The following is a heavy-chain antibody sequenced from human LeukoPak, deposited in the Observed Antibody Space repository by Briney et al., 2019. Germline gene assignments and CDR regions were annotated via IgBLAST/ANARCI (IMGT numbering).Heavy chain of an antibody. CDR1: GGSISSSSYY. CDR3: ARHFASPGDCGDWFDY. D-gene: IGHD4-17*01. CDR2: IYYSGST. V-gene: IGHV4-39*01. Sequence: SETLSLTCTVSGGSISSSSYYWGWIRQPPGKGLEWIGSIYYSGSTYYNPSLKSRVTISVDTSKNQFSLKLSSVTAADTAVYYCARHFASPGDCGDWFDYWGQGTLVTVSS. J-gene: IGHJ4*02.